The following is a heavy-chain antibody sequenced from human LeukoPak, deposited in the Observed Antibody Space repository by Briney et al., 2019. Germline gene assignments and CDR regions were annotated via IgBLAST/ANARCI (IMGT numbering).Heavy chain of an antibody. CDR2: IIPIFGTA. Sequence: GASVKVSCKASGYTFTSYGISWVRQAPGQGLEWMGGIIPIFGTANYAQKFQGRVTITTDESTSTAYMELSSLRSEDTAVYYCARDNDYGDYFGYYGMDVWGQGTTVTVSS. CDR1: GYTFTSYG. CDR3: ARDNDYGDYFGYYGMDV. J-gene: IGHJ6*02. V-gene: IGHV1-69*05. D-gene: IGHD4-17*01.